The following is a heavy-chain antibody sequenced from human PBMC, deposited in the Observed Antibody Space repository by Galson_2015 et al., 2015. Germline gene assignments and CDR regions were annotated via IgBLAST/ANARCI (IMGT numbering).Heavy chain of an antibody. D-gene: IGHD3-10*01. CDR3: ARRRVRPVVEATDVLDV. CDR1: GYPFSTFW. Sequence: QSGAEVKKAGESLKISCTGSGYPFSTFWIGWVRQMPGKGLEWMGIIYPRDSETKYSPSFQGRVTISVDRSINTAYLQWSNLKASDAATYYCARRRVRPVVEATDVLDVWGQGTMVTVSS. J-gene: IGHJ3*01. CDR2: IYPRDSET. V-gene: IGHV5-51*01.